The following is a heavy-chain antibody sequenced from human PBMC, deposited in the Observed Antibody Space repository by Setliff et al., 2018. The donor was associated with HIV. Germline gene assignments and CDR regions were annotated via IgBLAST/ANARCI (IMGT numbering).Heavy chain of an antibody. Sequence: ASVKVSCKASGGIFRREAISWVRQAPGQGLEWMGWISAYNGNTNYAQKLQGRVTMTTDTSTSTAYMELRSLRSDDTAVYYCARGVLITFGYQNWFDPWGQGTLVTVSS. J-gene: IGHJ5*02. CDR1: GGIFRREA. D-gene: IGHD3-16*01. V-gene: IGHV1-18*01. CDR3: ARGVLITFGYQNWFDP. CDR2: ISAYNGNT.